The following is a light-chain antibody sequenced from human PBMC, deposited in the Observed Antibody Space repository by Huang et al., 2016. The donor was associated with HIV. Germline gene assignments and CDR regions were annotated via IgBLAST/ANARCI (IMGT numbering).Light chain of an antibody. CDR1: HRLNPY. CDR3: QHYKNFVVA. Sequence: DIQMTQSPTSLSAFVGDTVTISCRANHRLNPYLNWYHQKPGKAPKLLIYDVSNLETGVPSRFSAGGSGTEFALTITSLQSDDIGVYYCQHYKNFVVAFGGGTKVEVK. CDR2: DVS. V-gene: IGKV1-33*01. J-gene: IGKJ4*01.